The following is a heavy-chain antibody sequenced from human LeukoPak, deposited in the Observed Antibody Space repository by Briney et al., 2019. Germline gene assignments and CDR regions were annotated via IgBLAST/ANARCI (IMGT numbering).Heavy chain of an antibody. Sequence: ASVKVSCKSSGYTFTDYYLHWVRQAPRQGLEWMGWMNPNSGDTGYAQKFQGRLTMTRYTSITTAYMELSGLNSDDTAVYYCARGRALDNWGQGTLVTVSS. CDR1: GYTFTDYY. CDR3: ARGRALDN. CDR2: MNPNSGDT. J-gene: IGHJ4*02. V-gene: IGHV1-8*02.